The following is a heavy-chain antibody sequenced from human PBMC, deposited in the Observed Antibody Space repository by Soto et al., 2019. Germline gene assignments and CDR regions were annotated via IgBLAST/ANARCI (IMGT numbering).Heavy chain of an antibody. J-gene: IGHJ1*01. V-gene: IGHV1-8*01. D-gene: IGHD2-2*01. CDR2: MNPNSGNT. Sequence: ASVKVSCKASGYTLTSYDINWVRQATGQGLEWMGWMNPNSGNTGYAQKFQGRVTMTRNTSISTAYMELSSLRSEDTAVYYCARGPVEVPAAMEFQHWGQGTQVTVSS. CDR1: GYTLTSYD. CDR3: ARGPVEVPAAMEFQH.